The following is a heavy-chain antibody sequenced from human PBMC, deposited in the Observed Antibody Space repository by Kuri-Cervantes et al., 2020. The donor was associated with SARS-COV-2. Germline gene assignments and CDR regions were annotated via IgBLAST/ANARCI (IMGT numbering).Heavy chain of an antibody. CDR3: AKVIFGVVPTAGYGMDV. J-gene: IGHJ6*02. Sequence: GESLKISCAASGFTFSSYGMHWVRQAPGKGLEWVSGISGSGIGTYYADSVKGRFTISRDNSKNVLYVQMNSLRAEDTAAYYCAKVIFGVVPTAGYGMDVWGQGTTVTVSS. V-gene: IGHV3-23*01. CDR1: GFTFSSYG. CDR2: ISGSGIGT. D-gene: IGHD3-3*01.